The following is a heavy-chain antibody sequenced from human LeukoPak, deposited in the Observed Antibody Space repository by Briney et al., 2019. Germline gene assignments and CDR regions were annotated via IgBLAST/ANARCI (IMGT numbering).Heavy chain of an antibody. CDR2: ISSSSSYI. D-gene: IGHD4-17*01. CDR3: ARDLMTTVTTVDY. Sequence: GGSLRLSCAASGFTFSSYSMNWVRQAPGKGLEWVSSISSSSSYIYYADSVKGRFTISRDNAKNSLYLQMNRLRAEDTAVYCCARDLMTTVTTVDYWGQGTLVTVSS. CDR1: GFTFSSYS. V-gene: IGHV3-21*01. J-gene: IGHJ4*02.